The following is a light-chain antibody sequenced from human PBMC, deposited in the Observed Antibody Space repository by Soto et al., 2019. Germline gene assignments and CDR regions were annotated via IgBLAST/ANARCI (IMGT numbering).Light chain of an antibody. CDR3: SSYTNSGTNVV. V-gene: IGLV2-14*03. Sequence: QSALTQPASVSGSPGQSITISCTGTSSDIGGYNFVSWNQQHPGKAPKLMIFDVSSRPSGVSNRFSGSKSGNAASLTISGLQAEDEAEYYCSSYTNSGTNVVFGGGTKLTVL. CDR2: DVS. CDR1: SSDIGGYNF. J-gene: IGLJ2*01.